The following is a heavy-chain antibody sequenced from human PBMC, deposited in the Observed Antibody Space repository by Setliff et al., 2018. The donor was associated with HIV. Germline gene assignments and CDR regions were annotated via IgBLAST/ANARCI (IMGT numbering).Heavy chain of an antibody. V-gene: IGHV4-34*01. CDR1: GGSFSDYS. CDR2: IHHSGRT. CDR3: ARTGWAQLIQGAWFGP. Sequence: SETLSLTCAVYGGSFSDYSWTWIRRPPGKGLEWIGEIHHSGRTDYNPSLTSRVTMSVDSSKNQFSLRLSSVAAADTAVYYCARTGWAQLIQGAWFGPWGQGVLVTVSS. D-gene: IGHD2-8*01. J-gene: IGHJ5*02.